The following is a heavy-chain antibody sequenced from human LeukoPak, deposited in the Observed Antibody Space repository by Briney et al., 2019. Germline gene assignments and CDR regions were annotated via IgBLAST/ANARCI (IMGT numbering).Heavy chain of an antibody. CDR1: GGSISSYY. Sequence: PSETLSLTCTVSGGSISSYYWSWIRQPPGKGLEWIGYIYYSGSINYNPSLKSRVTISVDTSKNQFSLKLSSVTAADTAVYYCARGHSGSYIRRQIFDYWGQGTLVTVSS. CDR2: IYYSGSI. CDR3: ARGHSGSYIRRQIFDY. J-gene: IGHJ4*02. V-gene: IGHV4-59*01. D-gene: IGHD1-26*01.